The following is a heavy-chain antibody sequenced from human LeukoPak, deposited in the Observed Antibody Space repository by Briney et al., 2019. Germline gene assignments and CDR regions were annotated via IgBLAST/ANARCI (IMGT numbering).Heavy chain of an antibody. D-gene: IGHD3-10*01. V-gene: IGHV1-69*13. CDR3: IRGSQRDYYYYYGMDV. Sequence: GASVTVSCKASGGTFSSYAISWVRQAPGQGLEWMGGIIPIFGTANYAQKFQGRVTITADESTSTAYMELSSLRSEDTAVYYCIRGSQRDYYYYYGMDVWGQGTTVTVPS. CDR2: IIPIFGTA. J-gene: IGHJ6*02. CDR1: GGTFSSYA.